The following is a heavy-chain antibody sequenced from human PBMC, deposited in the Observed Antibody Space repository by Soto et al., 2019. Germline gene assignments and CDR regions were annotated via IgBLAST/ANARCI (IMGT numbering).Heavy chain of an antibody. CDR3: VRGGLSGSSWYYFYF. V-gene: IGHV4-34*01. D-gene: IGHD6-13*01. CDR1: GGSFSGYF. J-gene: IGHJ4*02. Sequence: QVQLHQWGAGLLKPSETLSLTCAVSGGSFSGYFWGWIRQPPGKGLEWIGEVNYGGSTNYTPSLKGRLTMAVDTYKNHVSLRLTSVTAADTAVYFCVRGGLSGSSWYYFYFWCQGSLVAVSS. CDR2: VNYGGST.